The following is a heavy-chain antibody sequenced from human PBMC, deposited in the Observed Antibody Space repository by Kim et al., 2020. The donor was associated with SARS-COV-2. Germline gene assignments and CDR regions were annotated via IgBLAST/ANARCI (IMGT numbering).Heavy chain of an antibody. V-gene: IGHV5-10-1*01. J-gene: IGHJ4*02. CDR3: VRQTGVLGSGTYEGHDY. CDR1: GYRFTSYW. Sequence: GESLKISCKGSGYRFTSYWITWVRQMPGKGLEWMGRIDPADFQTNYSPSFQGHVTISADRSISTAYLQWSSLKASDTAMYYCVRQTGVLGSGTYEGHDYWGQGTLVTVYS. CDR2: IDPADFQT. D-gene: IGHD3-10*02.